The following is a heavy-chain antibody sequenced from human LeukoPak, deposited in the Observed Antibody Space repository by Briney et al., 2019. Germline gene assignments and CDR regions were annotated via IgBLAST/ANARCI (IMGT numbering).Heavy chain of an antibody. CDR3: ARVGFIVATAFFDY. J-gene: IGHJ4*02. CDR1: GYSISSGYY. Sequence: SETLSLTCTVSGYSISSGYYWGWIRQPPGKGLEWIGSIYYSGSTYYNPSLKSRVTISVDTSKNQFSLKLSSVTAADTAVYYCARVGFIVATAFFDYWGQGTLVTVSS. D-gene: IGHD5-12*01. V-gene: IGHV4-38-2*02. CDR2: IYYSGST.